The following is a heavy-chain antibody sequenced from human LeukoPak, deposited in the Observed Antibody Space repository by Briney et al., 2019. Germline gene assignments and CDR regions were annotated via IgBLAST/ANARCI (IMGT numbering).Heavy chain of an antibody. V-gene: IGHV3-9*02. CDR3: AKDMAPTIFMEMAGSYFDY. D-gene: IGHD3-3*02. CDR1: GFTSHDHA. Sequence: GRSLRLSCEVSGFTSHDHAMHWVRQAPGKGLEWVSGIFWRSGDTGYADSVKGRFTISRDNSKNTLYLQMNSLRAEDTAVYYCAKDMAPTIFMEMAGSYFDYWGQGTLVTVSS. J-gene: IGHJ4*02. CDR2: IFWRSGDT.